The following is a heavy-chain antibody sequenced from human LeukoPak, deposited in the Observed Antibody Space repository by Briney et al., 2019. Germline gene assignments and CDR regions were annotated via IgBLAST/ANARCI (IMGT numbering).Heavy chain of an antibody. D-gene: IGHD3-3*01. Sequence: GGSLRLSCAASGFTFSSYWMSWVRQAPGKGLEWVASIKQDGSETYYVDSVKGRFTMSRDTSKNSLYLQMNSLRAEDTAVYYCVRSYDFWSGYFGYYYYGMDVWGQGTTVTVSS. CDR1: GFTFSSYW. CDR3: VRSYDFWSGYFGYYYYGMDV. CDR2: IKQDGSET. V-gene: IGHV3-7*01. J-gene: IGHJ6*02.